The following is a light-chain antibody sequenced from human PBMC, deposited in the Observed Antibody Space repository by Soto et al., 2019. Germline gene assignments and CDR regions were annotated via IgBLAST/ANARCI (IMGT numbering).Light chain of an antibody. V-gene: IGKV3-15*01. J-gene: IGKJ1*01. CDR2: GAS. Sequence: EIVMTQSPATLSVSPGERATLSCRASQSISSNLAWYQQKPGQAPRPLIYGASTRATGVPARFSGSGSGTEFTLTISSLQSEDFAVYYCQQYNKWPPALGQGTKV. CDR3: QQYNKWPPA. CDR1: QSISSN.